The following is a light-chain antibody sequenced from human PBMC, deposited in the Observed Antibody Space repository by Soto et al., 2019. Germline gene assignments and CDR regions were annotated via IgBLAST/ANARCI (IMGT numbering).Light chain of an antibody. CDR2: GAS. CDR3: QQYADLPYS. J-gene: IGKJ2*03. CDR1: QTLTTRF. V-gene: IGKV3-20*01. Sequence: EIVLTQSPGTLSLSPGERATLSCMASQTLTTRFLAWYQQKPGQAPRLLIYGASSRATGIPDRFSGSGSGTEYTLTVSRLEPEDFALYSCQQYADLPYSFGQGTTLEIK.